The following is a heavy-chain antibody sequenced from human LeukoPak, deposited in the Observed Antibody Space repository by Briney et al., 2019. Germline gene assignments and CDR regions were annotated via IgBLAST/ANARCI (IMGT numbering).Heavy chain of an antibody. CDR3: ARVTALAAAGYNWFDP. CDR2: IYYSGST. D-gene: IGHD6-13*01. CDR1: GGSISSYY. Sequence: SETLSLTCTVSGGSISSYYWSWIRQPPGKGLEWIGYIYYSGSTNYNPSLKSRVTISVDTSKNQFSLKLSSVTAADTAVYYCARVTALAAAGYNWFDPWGQGTLVTVSS. V-gene: IGHV4-59*01. J-gene: IGHJ5*02.